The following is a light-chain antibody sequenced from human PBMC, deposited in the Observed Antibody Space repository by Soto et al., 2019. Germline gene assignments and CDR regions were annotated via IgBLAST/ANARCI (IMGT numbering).Light chain of an antibody. V-gene: IGKV3-11*01. CDR1: QSVSGY. CDR3: QHRSSWPIT. CDR2: DIS. Sequence: EIVLTQAPGTPSLSPGGRATLSCRATQSVSGYLAWYQQKPGQAPRLLIYDISKRATGIPARFSGSGSATDFTLTISSLEPEDFAVYYCQHRSSWPITFGQGTKVDIK. J-gene: IGKJ1*01.